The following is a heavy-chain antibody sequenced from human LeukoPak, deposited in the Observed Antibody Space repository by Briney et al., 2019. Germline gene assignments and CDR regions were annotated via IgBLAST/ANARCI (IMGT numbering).Heavy chain of an antibody. D-gene: IGHD5-24*01. J-gene: IGHJ4*02. Sequence: GGSLRLSCAASGFTFSSYGMHWVRQAPGKGLEWVAFIRYDGSNKYYADSVKGRFTVSRDNSKNTLYLQMNSLRAEDTAVYYCAKSFAQRWLQSSYYFDYWGQGTLVTVSS. V-gene: IGHV3-30*02. CDR1: GFTFSSYG. CDR3: AKSFAQRWLQSSYYFDY. CDR2: IRYDGSNK.